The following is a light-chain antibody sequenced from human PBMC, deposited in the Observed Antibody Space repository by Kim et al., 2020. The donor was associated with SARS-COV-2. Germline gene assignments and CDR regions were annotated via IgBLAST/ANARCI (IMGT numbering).Light chain of an antibody. V-gene: IGLV2-14*03. J-gene: IGLJ2*01. CDR3: AAFTGISTSI. CDR1: SNDIGGYNY. CDR2: DVS. Sequence: QSALTQPASVSGSPGQSITISCTGTSNDIGGYNYVSWYQQHPGKVPKLLIFDVSKRPSEISNRFSGSKSGNTATLAISALQSDDEALYYCAAFTGISTSIFGGGTQLTVL.